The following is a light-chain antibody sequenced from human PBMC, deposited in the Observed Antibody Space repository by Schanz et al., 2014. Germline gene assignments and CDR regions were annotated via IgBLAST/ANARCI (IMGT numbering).Light chain of an antibody. V-gene: IGLV2-11*01. J-gene: IGLJ2*01. CDR1: SSDVGGYNY. Sequence: QSALTQPPSESGSPGQSVTISCTGTSSDVGGYNYVSWYQQHPGKAPKLMIYEVSNRPSGVPDRFSGSKSGNTASLTISGLQAEDEADYYCCSYAGSYTLVFGGGTKLTVL. CDR3: CSYAGSYTLV. CDR2: EVS.